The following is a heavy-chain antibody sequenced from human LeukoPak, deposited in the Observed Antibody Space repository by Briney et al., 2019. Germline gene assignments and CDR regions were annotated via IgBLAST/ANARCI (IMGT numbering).Heavy chain of an antibody. CDR2: ISSSSSYI. Sequence: GGSLRLSCAASGFTFSSYSMNWVRQAPGKGLEYVSSISSSSSYIYYADSVKGRFTISRDNAKNSLYLQMNSLRAEDTAVYYCARDAASPYYFDYWGQGTLVTVSS. J-gene: IGHJ4*02. CDR3: ARDAASPYYFDY. D-gene: IGHD6-13*01. CDR1: GFTFSSYS. V-gene: IGHV3-21*01.